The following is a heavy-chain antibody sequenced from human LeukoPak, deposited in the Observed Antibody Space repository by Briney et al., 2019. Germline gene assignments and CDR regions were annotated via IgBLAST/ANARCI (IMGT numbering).Heavy chain of an antibody. CDR1: GFTFRDAA. V-gene: IGHV3-23*01. CDR3: AKDIQLST. D-gene: IGHD5-24*01. CDR2: ISSSGNNA. Sequence: GGSLRLSCAVSGFTFRDAAMTWVRQAPGKGLEWVSLISSSGNNAYYADSVKGRFTISRDNSKNTLSLQMNSLRVEDTAVYYCAKDIQLSTWGLGTMVTVSS. J-gene: IGHJ3*01.